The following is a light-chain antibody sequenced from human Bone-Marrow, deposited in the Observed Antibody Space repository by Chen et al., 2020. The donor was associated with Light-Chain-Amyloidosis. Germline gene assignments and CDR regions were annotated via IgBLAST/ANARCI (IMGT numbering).Light chain of an antibody. CDR3: QSADSTASFRV. V-gene: IGLV3-25*03. CDR2: KDK. CDR1: GLSNQY. Sequence: STELTQPPSVSVSPGQTARITCSGDGLSNQYGYWYQQKPSQAPVMLIYKDKERPSGIPERFSGSSSGTTVTLTISGVQAEDEADYYCQSADSTASFRVFGGGTKLTVL. J-gene: IGLJ3*02.